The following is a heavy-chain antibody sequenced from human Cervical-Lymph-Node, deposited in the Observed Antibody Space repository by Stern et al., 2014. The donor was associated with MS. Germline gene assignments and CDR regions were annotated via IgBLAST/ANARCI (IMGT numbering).Heavy chain of an antibody. J-gene: IGHJ4*02. Sequence: EVQLVESGGGLVKPGGSLRLSCATSGFNFSYAWMSWVRQAPGKGLGWVGRIKSKTDGGTTDYAAPVKGRFIISRDDSKNTLYLEMNSLKTEDTAVYYCTTDWIRRSLTGLRLYFDYWGQGNLVTVSS. CDR1: GFNFSYAW. CDR3: TTDWIRRSLTGLRLYFDY. V-gene: IGHV3-15*01. D-gene: IGHD1-14*01. CDR2: IKSKTDGGTT.